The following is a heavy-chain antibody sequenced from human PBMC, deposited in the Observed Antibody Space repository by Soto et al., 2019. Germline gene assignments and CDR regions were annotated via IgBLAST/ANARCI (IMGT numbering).Heavy chain of an antibody. J-gene: IGHJ6*02. CDR1: GCSISSYY. CDR2: IYYSGST. V-gene: IGHV4-59*01. D-gene: IGHD4-17*01. Sequence: PSETLSLTCTVSGCSISSYYWSWIRPPPGKGLEWIGYIYYSGSTNHNPSLKSRVTISVDTSKNQFSLKLSSVTAADTAVYYCARILRVNDYGDYSPQDYYYYGMDVWGQGTTVTVSS. CDR3: ARILRVNDYGDYSPQDYYYYGMDV.